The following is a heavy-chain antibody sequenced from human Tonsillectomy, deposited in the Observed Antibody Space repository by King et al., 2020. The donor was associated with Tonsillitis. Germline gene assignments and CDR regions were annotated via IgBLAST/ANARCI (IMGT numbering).Heavy chain of an antibody. V-gene: IGHV2-5*02. J-gene: IGHJ4*02. CDR2: IYWDDDK. CDR3: ARRQGFSVGRGWNEGVFDF. CDR1: GFSITSSGVG. Sequence: ITLKESGPTLVKPTQTLTLTCTLSGFSITSSGVGVGWIRQSPGKALEWLALIYWDDDKRYSPSLKSRLVSTKDTSNNQVVITVTNMDPVDTGTYYCARRQGFSVGRGWNEGVFDFGGQGILVSVSS. D-gene: IGHD1-1*01.